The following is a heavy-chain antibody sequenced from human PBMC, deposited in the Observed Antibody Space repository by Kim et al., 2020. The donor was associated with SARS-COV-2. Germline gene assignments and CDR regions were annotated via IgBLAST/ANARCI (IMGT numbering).Heavy chain of an antibody. Sequence: SVKVSCKASGGTFSSYAISWVRQAPGQGLEWMGGIIPIFGTANYAQKFQGRVTITADESTSTAYMELSSLRSEDTAVYYCARGRYYYDSSGYYYFWAFDYWGQGTLVTVSS. CDR1: GGTFSSYA. D-gene: IGHD3-22*01. CDR2: IIPIFGTA. CDR3: ARGRYYYDSSGYYYFWAFDY. V-gene: IGHV1-69*13. J-gene: IGHJ4*02.